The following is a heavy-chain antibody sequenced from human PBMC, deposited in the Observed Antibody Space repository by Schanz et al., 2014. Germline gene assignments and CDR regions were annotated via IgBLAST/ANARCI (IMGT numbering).Heavy chain of an antibody. CDR2: ISGSGGNT. CDR1: TSIFNHAW. D-gene: IGHD5-18*01. Sequence: EVQLVESGGGLVKPGGSLRLSCAASTSIFNHAWMSWVRQAPGRGLEWVSIISGSGGNTYYADAVRGRFTISRDNSKTTVYLQVNSLRAEDTAVYYCAKDAENTAMITDYFDYWGQGTLVTVSS. V-gene: IGHV3-23*04. CDR3: AKDAENTAMITDYFDY. J-gene: IGHJ4*02.